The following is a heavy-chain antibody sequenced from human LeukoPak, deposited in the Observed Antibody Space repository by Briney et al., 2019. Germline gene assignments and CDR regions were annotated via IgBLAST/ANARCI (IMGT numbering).Heavy chain of an antibody. J-gene: IGHJ3*01. D-gene: IGHD3-22*01. CDR1: GYTLTSYY. CDR3: ARRPNHYDTSGYDY. V-gene: IGHV1-46*01. CDR2: INPSGGST. Sequence: ASVKVSCKASGYTLTSYYMQWLRQAPGQGPEWMGMINPSGGSTSYAQKFQGRVTMTRDMSTSTVYMELSSLRSEDTAVYYCARRPNHYDTSGYDYWGQGTMVTVSS.